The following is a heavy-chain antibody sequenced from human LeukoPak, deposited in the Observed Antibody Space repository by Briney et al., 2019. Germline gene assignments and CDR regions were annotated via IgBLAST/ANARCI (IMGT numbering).Heavy chain of an antibody. J-gene: IGHJ6*03. CDR3: ARAGRVRGVIIDYYYYYMDV. CDR1: GFTFSSYA. V-gene: IGHV3-30*04. CDR2: ISYDGSNK. Sequence: GGSLRLSCAASGFTFSSYAMHWVRQAPGKGLEWVAVISYDGSNKYYADSVKGRFTISRDNSKNTLYLQMNSLRAEDTAVYYCARAGRVRGVIIDYYYYYMDVWGKGTTVTVSS. D-gene: IGHD3-10*01.